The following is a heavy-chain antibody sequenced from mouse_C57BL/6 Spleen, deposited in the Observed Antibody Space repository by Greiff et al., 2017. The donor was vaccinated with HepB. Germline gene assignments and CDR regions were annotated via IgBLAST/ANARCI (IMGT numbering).Heavy chain of an antibody. Sequence: QVQLKQPGAELVKPGASVKLSCKASGYTFTSYWMHWVKQRPGQGLEWIGMIHPNSGSTNYNEKFKSKATLTVDKSSSTAYMQLSSLTSEDSAVYYCASYYGSRRYFDVWGTGTTVTVSS. CDR3: ASYYGSRRYFDV. J-gene: IGHJ1*03. V-gene: IGHV1-64*01. CDR1: GYTFTSYW. D-gene: IGHD1-1*01. CDR2: IHPNSGST.